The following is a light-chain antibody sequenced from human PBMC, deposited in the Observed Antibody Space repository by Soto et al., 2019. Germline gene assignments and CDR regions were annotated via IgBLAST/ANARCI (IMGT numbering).Light chain of an antibody. V-gene: IGKV3-15*01. CDR2: DAS. Sequence: EIVMTQSPGTLAVSPGERATLSCRASQSISNNLAWYQQRPGQRPRLLIYDASTRATDIPARFSGSGSGTEFTLTIHNLQSEDFAVYFCQQYQRWPPLSFGGGTKVEIK. J-gene: IGKJ4*01. CDR3: QQYQRWPPLS. CDR1: QSISNN.